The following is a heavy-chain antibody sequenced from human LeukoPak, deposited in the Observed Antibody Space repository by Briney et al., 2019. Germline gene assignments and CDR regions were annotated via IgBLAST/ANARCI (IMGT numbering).Heavy chain of an antibody. Sequence: ASVQVSCKVSGYTLTELSMHWVRQAPGKGLAGMGGFDTEDGETIYAQKFQGRVTMTEDTSTDTAYMELSSLRSEDTAVYYCATVDSSGWCFGYWGQGTLVTVSS. J-gene: IGHJ4*02. V-gene: IGHV1-24*01. CDR1: GYTLTELS. D-gene: IGHD6-19*01. CDR2: FDTEDGET. CDR3: ATVDSSGWCFGY.